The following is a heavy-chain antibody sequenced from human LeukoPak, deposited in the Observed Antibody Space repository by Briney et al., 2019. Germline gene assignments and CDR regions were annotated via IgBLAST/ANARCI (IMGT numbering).Heavy chain of an antibody. Sequence: PGGSLRLSCAASGFTFSSYGMHWVRQAPGKGLEWVAFIRYDGSNKYYADSVKGRFTISRDNSKNTLYLQMNSLRAEDTAVYYCAKDRSMVRGVISSRWFDPWGQGTLVTVSS. CDR2: IRYDGSNK. CDR3: AKDRSMVRGVISSRWFDP. J-gene: IGHJ5*02. V-gene: IGHV3-30*02. CDR1: GFTFSSYG. D-gene: IGHD3-10*01.